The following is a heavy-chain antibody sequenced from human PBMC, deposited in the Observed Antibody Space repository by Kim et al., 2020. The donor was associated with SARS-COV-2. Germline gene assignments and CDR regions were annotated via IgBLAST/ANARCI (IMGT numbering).Heavy chain of an antibody. CDR3: ARVHTSSWEIDY. J-gene: IGHJ4*02. D-gene: IGHD6-13*01. Sequence: TYYTPSLKRRVTTSLDTSRNQFSLNLSSVTVADTAVYYCARVHTSSWEIDYWGQGTLVTVSS. CDR2: T. V-gene: IGHV4-30-2*04.